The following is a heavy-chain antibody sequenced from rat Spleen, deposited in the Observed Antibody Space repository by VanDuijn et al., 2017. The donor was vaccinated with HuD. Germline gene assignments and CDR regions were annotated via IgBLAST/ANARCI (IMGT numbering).Heavy chain of an antibody. CDR1: GFTFSNYG. CDR3: ARQIRGTTFFDY. J-gene: IGHJ2*01. CDR2: ISYDGGNT. Sequence: EVQLVESGGGLVQPGRSLKLSCAASGFTFSNYGMAWVRQAPKKGLEWVAYISYDGGNTYYRDSVKGRFTISRDNAKSTLRLQMDSLRSEDTATYYCARQIRGTTFFDYWGQGVMVTVSS. V-gene: IGHV5-29*01. D-gene: IGHD4-3*01.